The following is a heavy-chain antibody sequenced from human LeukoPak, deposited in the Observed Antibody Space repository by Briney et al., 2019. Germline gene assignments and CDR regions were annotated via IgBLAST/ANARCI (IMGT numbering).Heavy chain of an antibody. CDR2: INPNSGGT. CDR1: GYTFTGYY. Sequence: ASVKVSCKASGYTFTGYYMHWVRQAPGQGLEWMGWINPNSGGTNYAQKFQGRVTMTRDTSISTAYMELSGLRSDDTAVYYCARSLRVRGVPDYMDVWGRGTTVTISS. CDR3: ARSLRVRGVPDYMDV. V-gene: IGHV1-2*02. D-gene: IGHD3-10*01. J-gene: IGHJ6*03.